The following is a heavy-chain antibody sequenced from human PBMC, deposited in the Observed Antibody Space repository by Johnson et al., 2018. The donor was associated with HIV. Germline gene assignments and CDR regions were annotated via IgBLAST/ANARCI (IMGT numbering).Heavy chain of an antibody. CDR3: ARVREWEGGEVGDAFDI. D-gene: IGHD1-26*01. CDR1: GFTVNSNY. V-gene: IGHV3-66*01. J-gene: IGHJ3*02. CDR2: IYSGGST. Sequence: VQLVESGGGLVQPGGSLRLSCAASGFTVNSNYMSWVRQAPGKGLEWVSVIYSGGSTYYADSVKGRFTISRDNSKNTLYLQMNSLRAEDTAVYYCARVREWEGGEVGDAFDIWGQGTMVTVSS.